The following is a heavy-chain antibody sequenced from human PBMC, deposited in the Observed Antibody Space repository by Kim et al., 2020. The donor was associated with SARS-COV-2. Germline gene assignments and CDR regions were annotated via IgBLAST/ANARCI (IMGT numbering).Heavy chain of an antibody. D-gene: IGHD3-10*01. CDR1: GFTFSSYS. CDR2: ISSSSSYI. Sequence: GGSLRLSCAASGFTFSSYSMNWVRQAPGKGLEWVSSISSSSSYIYYADSVKGRFTISRDNAKNSLYLQMNSLRAEDTAVYYCASSFMVRGVIIRKYYYYGMDVWGQGTTVTVSS. V-gene: IGHV3-21*01. J-gene: IGHJ6*02. CDR3: ASSFMVRGVIIRKYYYYGMDV.